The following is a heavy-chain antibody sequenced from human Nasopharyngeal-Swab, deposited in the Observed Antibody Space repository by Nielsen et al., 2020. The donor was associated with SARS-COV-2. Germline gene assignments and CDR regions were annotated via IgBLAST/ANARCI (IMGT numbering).Heavy chain of an antibody. CDR1: GYSFISYW. CDR2: IDPSDSYT. D-gene: IGHD2-2*01. V-gene: IGHV5-10-1*01. J-gene: IGHJ6*02. Sequence: GGSLRLSCKSSGYSFISYWISWVRQMPGKGLEWMGRIDPSDSYTNYSPSFQGHVTISADKSISTAYLQWSSLKASDTAMYYCARRDCSSTSCSHYYYYGMDVWGQGTTVTVSS. CDR3: ARRDCSSTSCSHYYYYGMDV.